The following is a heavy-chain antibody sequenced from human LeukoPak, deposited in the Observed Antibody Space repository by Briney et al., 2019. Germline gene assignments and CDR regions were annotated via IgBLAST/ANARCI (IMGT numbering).Heavy chain of an antibody. J-gene: IGHJ4*02. V-gene: IGHV1-2*02. D-gene: IGHD5-18*01. CDR3: ARVGRTAMVGQFDY. CDR1: GYTFTGYY. Sequence: ASVKVSCKAPGYTFTGYYMHWVRQAPGQGLEWMGWINPNSGGTNYAQKFQGRVTMTRDTSISTAYMELSRLRSDDTAVYYCARVGRTAMVGQFDYWGQGTLVTVSS. CDR2: INPNSGGT.